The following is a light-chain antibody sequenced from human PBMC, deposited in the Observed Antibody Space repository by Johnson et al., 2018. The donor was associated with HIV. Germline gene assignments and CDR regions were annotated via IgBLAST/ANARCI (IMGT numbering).Light chain of an antibody. CDR1: SSNIGNNY. Sequence: QAVLTQPPSVSAAPGQKVTISCSGSSSNIGNNYVSWYQQLPGTAPKLLIYDNNKRPSGIPDRFSGSKSGTSATLGITGLQTGDEADYYCETWDTGLSATAVFGTGTKVTVL. J-gene: IGLJ1*01. V-gene: IGLV1-51*01. CDR2: DNN. CDR3: ETWDTGLSATAV.